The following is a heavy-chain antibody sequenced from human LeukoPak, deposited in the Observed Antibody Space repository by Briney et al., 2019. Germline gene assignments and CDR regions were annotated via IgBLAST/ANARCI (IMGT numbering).Heavy chain of an antibody. CDR1: GGSISSYY. Sequence: SETLSLTCSVWGGSISSYYGSWIRHPPGKGLEWSGYIYYSGSTNYNPSLKSRVTISVDTSKNQVSLKLSSVTAADTAVYYCARLGRAVDGFSIGYWGQGTLVTVSS. V-gene: IGHV4-59*01. D-gene: IGHD6-19*01. CDR2: IYYSGST. CDR3: ARLGRAVDGFSIGY. J-gene: IGHJ4*02.